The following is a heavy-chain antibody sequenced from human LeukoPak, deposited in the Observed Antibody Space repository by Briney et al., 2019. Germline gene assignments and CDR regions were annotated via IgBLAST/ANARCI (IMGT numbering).Heavy chain of an antibody. CDR2: IIPIFGTA. CDR3: ARVKAVGRSGGSCYSFHYYYYMDV. J-gene: IGHJ6*03. CDR1: GGTFSSYA. V-gene: IGHV1-69*01. Sequence: SVKVSCKASGGTFSSYAISWVRQAPGQGLEWMGGIIPIFGTANYAQKFQGRVTITADESTSTAYMELSSLRSEDTAVYYCARVKAVGRSGGSCYSFHYYYYMDVWGKGTTVTVSS. D-gene: IGHD2-15*01.